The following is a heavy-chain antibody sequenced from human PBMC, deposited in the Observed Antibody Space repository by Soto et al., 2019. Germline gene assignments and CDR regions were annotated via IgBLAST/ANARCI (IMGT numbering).Heavy chain of an antibody. CDR1: GGSISSFH. D-gene: IGHD1-26*01. CDR2: ISNSGST. V-gene: IGHV4-59*01. Sequence: SSETLSLTCTVSGGSISSFHWSWIRQPPGKGLEWIGFISNSGSTNYNPSLKSRVTISLDTSKNQFSLKLSSVSAADTAVYYCARGVVGVSTGFQHWGQGTLVTVSS. J-gene: IGHJ1*01. CDR3: ARGVVGVSTGFQH.